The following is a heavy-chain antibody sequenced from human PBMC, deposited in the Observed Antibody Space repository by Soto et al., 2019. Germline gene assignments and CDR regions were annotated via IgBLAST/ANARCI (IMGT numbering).Heavy chain of an antibody. V-gene: IGHV4-30-4*01. CDR2: IYYSGST. CDR1: GGSISSGDYY. Sequence: SETLSLTCTVSGGSISSGDYYWSWIRQPPGKGLEWIGYIYYSGSTYYNPSLKSRVTISVDTSKNQFSLKLSSVTAADTAVYYCARDSVITRKDYYYYMDVWGKGTTVTVSS. CDR3: ARDSVITRKDYYYYMDV. D-gene: IGHD4-4*01. J-gene: IGHJ6*03.